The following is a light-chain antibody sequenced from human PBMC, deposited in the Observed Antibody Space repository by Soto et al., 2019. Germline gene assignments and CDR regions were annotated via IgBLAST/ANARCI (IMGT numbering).Light chain of an antibody. CDR1: SSNIGSNY. CDR3: AAWDDSMSGFYV. CDR2: RNN. Sequence: QSVLTQPPSASGTPGQRVTISCSGSSSNIGSNYVYWYQQLPGTAPKVLIYRNNQRPSGVPDRFSGSKSGTSASLAISGLRSEDEADYYCAAWDDSMSGFYVFGKVTKVT. V-gene: IGLV1-47*01. J-gene: IGLJ1*01.